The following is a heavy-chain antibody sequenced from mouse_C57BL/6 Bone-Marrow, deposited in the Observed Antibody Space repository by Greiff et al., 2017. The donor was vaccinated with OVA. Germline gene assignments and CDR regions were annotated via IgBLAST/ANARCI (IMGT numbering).Heavy chain of an antibody. CDR1: GFTFSSYT. CDR2: ISGGGGNT. V-gene: IGHV5-9*01. J-gene: IGHJ1*03. Sequence: EVQLVESGGGLVKPGGSLKLSCAASGFTFSSYTMSWVRQTPEKRLEWVATISGGGGNTYYPDSVKGRFTISRDNAKNTLYLQMSSLRSEDTALYYCARPDYYYGSSYWYFDVWGTGTTVTVSS. D-gene: IGHD1-1*01. CDR3: ARPDYYYGSSYWYFDV.